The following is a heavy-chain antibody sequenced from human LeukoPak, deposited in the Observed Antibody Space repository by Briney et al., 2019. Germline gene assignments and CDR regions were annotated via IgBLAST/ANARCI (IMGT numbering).Heavy chain of an antibody. CDR3: ARVNRGTTLFDY. CDR1: GGSISSYY. Sequence: SETLSLTCTVSGGSISSYYWSWIRQPPGKGLEWFGHISYSGSTNYNPSPKSRVTISIDTSKNQFSLRLSSVTAADTAVYYCARVNRGTTLFDYWGQGTLVTVSS. J-gene: IGHJ4*02. D-gene: IGHD2-15*01. V-gene: IGHV4-59*08. CDR2: ISYSGST.